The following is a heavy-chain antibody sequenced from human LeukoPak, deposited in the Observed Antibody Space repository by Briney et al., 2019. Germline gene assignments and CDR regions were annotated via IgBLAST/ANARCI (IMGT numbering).Heavy chain of an antibody. CDR2: INPSGGST. CDR1: GYTFTSYY. V-gene: IGHV1-46*01. CDR3: ARDPGDRHYYYYMDV. J-gene: IGHJ6*03. Sequence: VASVKVSCKASGYTFTSYYMHWVRQAPGQGLEWMGIINPSGGSTSYAQKFQGRVTMTRDTSTSTVYMELSSLRSEDTAVYYCARDPGDRHYYYYMDVWGKGTTVTVSS.